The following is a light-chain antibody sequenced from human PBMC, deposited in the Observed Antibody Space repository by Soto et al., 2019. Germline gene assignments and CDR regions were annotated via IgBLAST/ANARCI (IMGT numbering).Light chain of an antibody. V-gene: IGLV2-14*01. J-gene: IGLJ3*02. CDR1: STDVGGYNY. CDR3: SSYTSDSTLV. Sequence: QSVLTQPASVSGSPGQSIAISCTGTSTDVGGYNYVSWYQQHPGKAPKLMIYEVSNRPSGVSNRCSGAKSGNTASLTISGLQAEDEADYYCSSYTSDSTLVFGGGTKLTVL. CDR2: EVS.